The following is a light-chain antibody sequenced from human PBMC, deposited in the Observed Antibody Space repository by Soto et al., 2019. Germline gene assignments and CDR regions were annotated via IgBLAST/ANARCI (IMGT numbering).Light chain of an antibody. Sequence: QSVLTQPASVSGSPGQSITISCTGTSSDVGAYNYVSWYQQHPGKAPKLMIYDVSNRPSGVSNRFSGSKPGNSASLTISGLQAEDEADYYCSSYASSSTYVFGTGTKVTVL. CDR1: SSDVGAYNY. CDR2: DVS. J-gene: IGLJ1*01. CDR3: SSYASSSTYV. V-gene: IGLV2-14*01.